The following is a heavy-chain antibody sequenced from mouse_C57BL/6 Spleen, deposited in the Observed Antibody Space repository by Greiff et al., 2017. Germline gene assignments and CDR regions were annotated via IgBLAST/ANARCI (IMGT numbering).Heavy chain of an antibody. J-gene: IGHJ3*01. CDR1: GYTFTDYN. CDR2: INPNNGGT. D-gene: IGHD1-1*01. V-gene: IGHV1-18*01. CDR3: ARAYYYGSSTAWFAY. Sequence: EVKLMESGPELVKPGASVKIPCKASGYTFTDYNMDWVKQSHGKSLEWLGDINPNNGGTIYNQKFKGKATLTVDKSSSTAYMELRSLTSEDTAVYYCARAYYYGSSTAWFAYWGQGTLVTVSA.